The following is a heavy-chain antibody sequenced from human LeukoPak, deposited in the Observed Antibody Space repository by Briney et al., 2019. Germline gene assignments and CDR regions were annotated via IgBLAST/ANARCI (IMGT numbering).Heavy chain of an antibody. D-gene: IGHD5-24*01. CDR3: ARVSRRWLQLGYFDY. J-gene: IGHJ4*02. CDR2: ISYDGSNK. V-gene: IGHV3-30-3*01. Sequence: GGSLRLSCAASGFTFSSYAMHWVRQAPGKGLEWVAVISYDGSNKYYADSVKGRFTISRDNSKNTLYLQMNSLRAEDRAVYYCARVSRRWLQLGYFDYWGQGTLVTVSS. CDR1: GFTFSSYA.